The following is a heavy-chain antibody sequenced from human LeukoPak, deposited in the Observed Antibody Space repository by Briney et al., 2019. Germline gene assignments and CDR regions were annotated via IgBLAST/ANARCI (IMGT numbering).Heavy chain of an antibody. V-gene: IGHV3-7*03. CDR1: GFTFSSYW. D-gene: IGHD6-19*01. CDR2: IKQDGSEK. J-gene: IGHJ4*02. Sequence: GGSLRLSCAASGFTFSSYWMSWVRQAPGKGLEWVANIKQDGSEKYYVDSVKGRFTISRDNSKNTLYLQMNSLRAEDTAVYYCAKSSGGYSSGWYDYWGQGTLVTVSS. CDR3: AKSSGGYSSGWYDY.